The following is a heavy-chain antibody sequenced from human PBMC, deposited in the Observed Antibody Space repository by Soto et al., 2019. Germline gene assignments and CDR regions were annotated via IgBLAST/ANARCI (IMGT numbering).Heavy chain of an antibody. J-gene: IGHJ4*01. CDR3: ERLVYQYSSSWYLSAKYSDC. CDR2: ISAYNGNT. D-gene: IGHD6-13*01. V-gene: IGHV1-18*01. Sequence: ASVKVSCKASGYTFTSYGISWVRQAPVQGLEWMGWISAYNGNTNYAQKLQGRVTMTTDTYTSTAYMELTSLRSDDTAVYYCERLVYQYSSSWYLSAKYSDCWG. CDR1: GYTFTSYG.